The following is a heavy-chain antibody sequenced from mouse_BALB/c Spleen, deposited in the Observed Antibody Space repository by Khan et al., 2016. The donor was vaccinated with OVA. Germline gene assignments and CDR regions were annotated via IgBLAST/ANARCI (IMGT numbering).Heavy chain of an antibody. Sequence: QVQLQQSGPGLVAPSQSLSFTCTVSGFSLTSSGVHWLSQPPGKGLEWMGVIWAAGSTNYNSALMSRLSISKDKTKSEGFVKMNSLKTEDTAMYYCARIEEIWGQGTTLTVSS. J-gene: IGHJ2*01. CDR1: GFSLTSSG. CDR2: IWAAGST. V-gene: IGHV2-9*02. CDR3: ARIEEI.